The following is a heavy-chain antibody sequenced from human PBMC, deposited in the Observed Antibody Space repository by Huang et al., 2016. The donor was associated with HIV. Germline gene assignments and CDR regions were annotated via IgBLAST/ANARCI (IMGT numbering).Heavy chain of an antibody. V-gene: IGHV5-51*01. J-gene: IGHJ4*02. CDR3: ARRESSPSAFDS. D-gene: IGHD2-2*01. CDR2: IYPGDSDI. Sequence: EVQLVQSGAEVKKPGESLKISCKGSGYNFMNYWIGWVRQMPGKGLEWMGRIYPGDSDIRYRPSCQGKVTISADKFISTAYLHLSSLKTSDTAIYYCARRESSPSAFDSWGQGTRVTVSS. CDR1: GYNFMNYW.